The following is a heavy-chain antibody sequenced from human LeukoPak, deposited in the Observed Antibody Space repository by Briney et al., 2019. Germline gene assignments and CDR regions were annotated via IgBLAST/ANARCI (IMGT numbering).Heavy chain of an antibody. CDR2: ISGSGGST. CDR1: GFIFSSYW. Sequence: GGSLRLSCAASGFIFSSYWMYWVRQAPGKGLEWVSAISGSGGSTYYADSVKGRFTISRDNSKNTLYLQMNSLRAEDTAVYYCAMRGGFWSGYYPFDYWGQGTLVTVSS. CDR3: AMRGGFWSGYYPFDY. D-gene: IGHD3-3*01. V-gene: IGHV3-23*01. J-gene: IGHJ4*02.